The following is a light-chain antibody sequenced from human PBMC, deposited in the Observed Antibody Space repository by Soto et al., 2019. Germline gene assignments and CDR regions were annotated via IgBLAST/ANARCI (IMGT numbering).Light chain of an antibody. J-gene: IGKJ1*01. V-gene: IGKV1-5*01. CDR2: DAS. CDR3: QHYNIYSPWT. Sequence: IQMTQSPSTLSASVGDRVTLTCRASQSINAWLAWYQQKPGKAPKLLIYDASSLQSGVPSRFSGSGSGTKFTLTISGLQPDDFATYYCQHYNIYSPWTFGQGTKVDIK. CDR1: QSINAW.